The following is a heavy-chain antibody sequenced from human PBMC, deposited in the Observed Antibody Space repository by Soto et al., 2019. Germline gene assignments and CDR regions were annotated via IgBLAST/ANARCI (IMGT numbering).Heavy chain of an antibody. CDR3: ERASPLMYSSSWYWFDP. CDR1: GFTVSSNY. Sequence: GVSLRLSCAASGFTVSSNYMSWVRQAPGKGLEWVSVIYSGGSTYYADSVKGRFTISRDNSKNTLYLQMNSLRAEDTAVYYCERASPLMYSSSWYWFDPWGQGT. D-gene: IGHD6-13*01. V-gene: IGHV3-53*01. CDR2: IYSGGST. J-gene: IGHJ5*02.